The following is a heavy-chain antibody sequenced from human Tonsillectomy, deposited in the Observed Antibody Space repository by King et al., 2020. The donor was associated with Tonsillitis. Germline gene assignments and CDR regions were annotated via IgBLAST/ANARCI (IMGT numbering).Heavy chain of an antibody. Sequence: QLVQSGAEVKKPGASVRVSCKASGYTFSSYGISWVRQAPGQGLEWMGWISVYNGNTNYAQKFQGRVTMTTDTSTSRANMELRSLRSDDTAVYYCARVFEITGTAPDFDYWGQGTLVAVSS. D-gene: IGHD1/OR15-1a*01. CDR3: ARVFEITGTAPDFDY. V-gene: IGHV1-18*01. CDR1: GYTFSSYG. CDR2: ISVYNGNT. J-gene: IGHJ4*02.